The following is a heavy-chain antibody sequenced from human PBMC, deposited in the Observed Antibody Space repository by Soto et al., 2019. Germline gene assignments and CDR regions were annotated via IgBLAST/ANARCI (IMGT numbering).Heavy chain of an antibody. CDR1: GYSFTSYW. D-gene: IGHD5-18*01. Sequence: GESLKISCKGSGYSFTSYWIGWVRQMPGKGLEWMGIIYPGDSDTRYSPSFQGQVTISVDKSISTAYLQWSSLKASDTAMYYCARQRGYSYGYPYYYGMDVWGQGTTVTVSS. V-gene: IGHV5-51*01. CDR2: IYPGDSDT. J-gene: IGHJ6*02. CDR3: ARQRGYSYGYPYYYGMDV.